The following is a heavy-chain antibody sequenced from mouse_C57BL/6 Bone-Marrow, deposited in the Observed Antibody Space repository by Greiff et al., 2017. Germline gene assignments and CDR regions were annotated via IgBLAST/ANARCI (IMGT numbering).Heavy chain of an antibody. CDR3: AKKEGNDAMDY. Sequence: QVQLQQSGPGLVQPSQCLSITCTVSGFSLTSYGVHWVRQSPGKGLEWLGVIWRGGSPDYNAEFMSRLIITKDNSKSQVFFKMSSLQADDTAIYYCAKKEGNDAMDYWGQGTSVTVAS. J-gene: IGHJ4*01. CDR2: IWRGGSP. D-gene: IGHD2-1*01. CDR1: GFSLTSYG. V-gene: IGHV2-5*01.